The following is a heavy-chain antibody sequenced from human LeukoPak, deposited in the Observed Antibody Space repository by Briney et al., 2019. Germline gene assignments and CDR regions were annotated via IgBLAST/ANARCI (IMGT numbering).Heavy chain of an antibody. CDR1: GGSIISNNW. V-gene: IGHV4-4*02. J-gene: IGHJ4*02. CDR3: AREASVRGVIAY. CDR2: IHHSGST. Sequence: SGTLSLTCAVSGGSIISNNWWSWVRQPPGKGLEWIGEIHHSGSTNYNPSLKSRVTISVDKSKNQFSLKLSSVAAADTAVYYCAREASVRGVIAYWGQGTLVTVSS. D-gene: IGHD3-10*01.